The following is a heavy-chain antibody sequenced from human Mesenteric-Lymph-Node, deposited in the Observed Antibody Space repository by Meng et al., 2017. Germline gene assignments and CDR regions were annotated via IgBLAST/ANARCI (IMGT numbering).Heavy chain of an antibody. CDR3: ARDPHMYEFTIFGVVTPNFDY. V-gene: IGHV7-4-1*02. J-gene: IGHJ4*02. D-gene: IGHD3-3*01. CDR1: GGTFSSYA. CDR2: INTNTGNP. Sequence: ASVKVSCKASGGTFSSYAISWVRQAPGQGLEWMGWINTNTGNPTYAQGFTGRFVFSLDTSVSTAYLQISSLKAEDTAVYYCARDPHMYEFTIFGVVTPNFDYWGQGTLVTVSS.